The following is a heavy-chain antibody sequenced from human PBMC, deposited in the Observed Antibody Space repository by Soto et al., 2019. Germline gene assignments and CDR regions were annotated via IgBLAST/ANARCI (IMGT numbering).Heavy chain of an antibody. D-gene: IGHD4-4*01. CDR1: GFTFSSYA. J-gene: IGHJ2*01. V-gene: IGHV3-30-3*01. Sequence: QVQLVESWGGVVQPGRSLRLSCAASGFTFSSYAMHWVRQAPGKGLEWVAVISYDGSNKYYEDSVKGRFTISIDNSKNTLYLQMNSLRTEDTAVYYCASPLWRDDYNWGYFDLWGRGTLVTVSS. CDR3: ASPLWRDDYNWGYFDL. CDR2: ISYDGSNK.